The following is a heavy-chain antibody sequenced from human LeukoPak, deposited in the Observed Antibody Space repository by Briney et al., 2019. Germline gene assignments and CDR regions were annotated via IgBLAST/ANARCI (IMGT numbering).Heavy chain of an antibody. CDR3: ANTLFY. CDR2: ISYDGSNK. J-gene: IGHJ4*02. CDR1: GSTFSSYG. Sequence: GGSLRLSCAASGSTFSSYGMHWVRQAPGKGLEWVAVISYDGSNKYYADSVKGRFTISRDNSKNTLYLQMNSLRAEDTAVYYCANTLFYWGQGTLVTVSS. V-gene: IGHV3-30*18.